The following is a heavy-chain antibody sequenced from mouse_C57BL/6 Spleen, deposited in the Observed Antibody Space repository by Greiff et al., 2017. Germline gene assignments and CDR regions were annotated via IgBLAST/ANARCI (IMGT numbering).Heavy chain of an antibody. Sequence: VQLQQSGAELMKPGASVKLSCKASGYTFTGYWIEWVKQRPGHGLEWIGEIFPGSGSTNYNEKFKGKATFTADTSSNTAYMQLNSLPTEVTSMYTTAKSSTYSNDIYAMDYWGQGTSVTVSS. D-gene: IGHD2-12*01. V-gene: IGHV1-9*01. J-gene: IGHJ4*01. CDR3: AKSSTYSNDIYAMDY. CDR2: IFPGSGST. CDR1: GYTFTGYW.